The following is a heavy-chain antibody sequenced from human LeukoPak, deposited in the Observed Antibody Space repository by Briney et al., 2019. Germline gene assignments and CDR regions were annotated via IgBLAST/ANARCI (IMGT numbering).Heavy chain of an antibody. CDR1: GYTLTELS. D-gene: IGHD3-10*01. CDR2: FDPEDGET. V-gene: IGHV1-24*01. Sequence: ASVTVSCKVSGYTLTELSMHWVRQAPGKGLEWMGGFDPEDGETIYAQKFQGRVTMTEDTSTDTAYMELSSLRSEDTAVYYCATDSGGNSDGSLKLNWGQGTLVTVSS. CDR3: ATDSGGNSDGSLKLN. J-gene: IGHJ4*02.